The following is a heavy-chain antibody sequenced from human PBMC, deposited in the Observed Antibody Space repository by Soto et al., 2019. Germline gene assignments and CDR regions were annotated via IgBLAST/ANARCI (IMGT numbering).Heavy chain of an antibody. D-gene: IGHD2-8*01. V-gene: IGHV4-34*01. CDR2: INHSGST. CDR1: GGSFSGYY. J-gene: IGHJ6*03. CDR3: ARRYCTNGVCSKLYYYYMDV. Sequence: SETLSLTCAVYGGSFSGYYWSWIRQPPGKGLEWIGEINHSGSTNYNPSLKSRVTISVDTSKNQFSLKLSSVTAADTAVYYCARRYCTNGVCSKLYYYYMDVWGKGTTVTVSS.